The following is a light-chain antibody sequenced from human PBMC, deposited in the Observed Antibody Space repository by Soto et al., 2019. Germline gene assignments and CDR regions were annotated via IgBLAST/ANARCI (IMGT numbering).Light chain of an antibody. Sequence: DIQMTQSPSTLSVYVGDRVTITCRASQDIDISLAWFQQRPGKAPKVLIYAASGLVTGVPPTFSGSGSGTEFTLTISSVQPDDFATYFCQHYDTCSWTFGQGTKVDI. CDR2: AAS. V-gene: IGKV1-5*01. CDR1: QDIDIS. CDR3: QHYDTCSWT. J-gene: IGKJ1*01.